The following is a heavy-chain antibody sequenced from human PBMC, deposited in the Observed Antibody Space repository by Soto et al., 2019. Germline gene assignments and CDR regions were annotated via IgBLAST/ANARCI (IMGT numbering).Heavy chain of an antibody. Sequence: EVQLVESGGGLVQPGGSLRLSCAASGLTVRRFYMTWVRQAPGKGLQWVAVISSGGSTYYADSVKGRFTISRDNSKNTLYLEMNSLRAEDTAVYYCARDTFGGAYDFLHGGQGTLVTVSS. J-gene: IGHJ4*02. V-gene: IGHV3-66*01. CDR1: GLTVRRFY. D-gene: IGHD3-3*01. CDR2: ISSGGST. CDR3: ARDTFGGAYDFLH.